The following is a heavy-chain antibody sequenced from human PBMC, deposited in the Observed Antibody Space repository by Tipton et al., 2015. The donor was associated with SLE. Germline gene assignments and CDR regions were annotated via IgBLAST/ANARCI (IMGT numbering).Heavy chain of an antibody. Sequence: GLVKPSETLSLTCTVSGGSISSYYWSWIRQPPGKGLEWIGYIYYSGSTNYNPSLKSRVTISVDTSKNQFSLKLSSVTAADTAVYYCAREARISSYYYYYYMDVWGKGTTVTVSS. CDR2: IYYSGST. D-gene: IGHD2-15*01. J-gene: IGHJ6*03. V-gene: IGHV4-59*01. CDR3: AREARISSYYYYYYMDV. CDR1: GGSISSYY.